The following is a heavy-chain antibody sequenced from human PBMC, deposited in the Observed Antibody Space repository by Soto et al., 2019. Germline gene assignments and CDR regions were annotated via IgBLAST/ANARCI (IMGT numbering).Heavy chain of an antibody. J-gene: IGHJ6*03. D-gene: IGHD4-17*01. Sequence: SETLSLTCAVYGGSFSGYYWSWIRQPPGKGLEWIGEINHSGSTNYNPSLKSRVTISVDTSKNQFSLKLSSVTAADTAVYYCARAAVTTSHYYYYYMDVWGKGTTVTVSS. CDR2: INHSGST. CDR3: ARAAVTTSHYYYYYMDV. V-gene: IGHV4-34*01. CDR1: GGSFSGYY.